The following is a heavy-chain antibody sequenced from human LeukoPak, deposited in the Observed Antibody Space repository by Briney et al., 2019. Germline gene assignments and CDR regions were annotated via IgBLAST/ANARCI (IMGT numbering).Heavy chain of an antibody. D-gene: IGHD6-19*01. J-gene: IGHJ4*02. CDR1: RFTLSNYW. CDR3: ARQRGSGCLDY. Sequence: GGSLRLSCAASRFTLSNYWMSWVRQAPGKGLEWVATIKQDGSETYYVDSVKGRFTISRDNAKNSLSLQMSSLRAEDTAVYYCARQRGSGCLDYWGQGTLVTVSS. CDR2: IKQDGSET. V-gene: IGHV3-7*01.